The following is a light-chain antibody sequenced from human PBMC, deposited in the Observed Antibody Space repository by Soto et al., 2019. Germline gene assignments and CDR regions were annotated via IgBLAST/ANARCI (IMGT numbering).Light chain of an antibody. V-gene: IGKV1D-12*01. CDR2: HXS. CDR1: QDVCLW. J-gene: IGKJ5*01. Sequence: INMTQSPSSLPASLGDTVTLSXRPSQDVCLWFSWYQQEPGXAPKXXXVHXSSLQSGGPSRLSGSGSGTDFTRTITSRQSDDFDNYYWQHAKSVTGTFGQGTRLEIK. CDR3: QHAKSVTGT.